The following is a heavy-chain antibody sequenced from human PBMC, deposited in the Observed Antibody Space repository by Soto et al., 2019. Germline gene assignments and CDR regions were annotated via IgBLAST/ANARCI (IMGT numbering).Heavy chain of an antibody. V-gene: IGHV3-74*01. CDR3: ARDLGGTDY. D-gene: IGHD3-16*01. CDR2: INNDGSST. CDR1: GFTLNNYW. J-gene: IGHJ4*02. Sequence: PGGSLRLSCAASGFTLNNYWMHWVREAPGKGLVWVSRINNDGSSTAYADPVKGRFTISRDNAKNTLYLQMNSLRAEDTAIYYCARDLGGTDYWGQGNMVTVSS.